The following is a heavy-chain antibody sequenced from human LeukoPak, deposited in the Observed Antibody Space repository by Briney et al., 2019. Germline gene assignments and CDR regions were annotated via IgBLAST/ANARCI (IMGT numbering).Heavy chain of an antibody. Sequence: NPSETLSLTCTVSGGSISSYYWSWIRQPPGKGLEWIGYIYYSGSTNYNPSLKSRVTISVDTSKNQFSLKLSSVTAADTAVYYCARTPVPYYYDSSGFFSTFHFDYWGQGTLVTVSS. CDR1: GGSISSYY. D-gene: IGHD3-22*01. CDR2: IYYSGST. CDR3: ARTPVPYYYDSSGFFSTFHFDY. J-gene: IGHJ4*02. V-gene: IGHV4-59*01.